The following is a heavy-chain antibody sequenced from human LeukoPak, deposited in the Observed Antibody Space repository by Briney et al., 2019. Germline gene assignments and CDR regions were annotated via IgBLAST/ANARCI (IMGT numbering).Heavy chain of an antibody. CDR1: GFTFSRYS. D-gene: IGHD3-9*01. Sequence: GGSLRLSCAASGFTFSRYSINWVRQAPGKGLEWVANIKQDGSEKKYLDSVKGRFTISRDNAKNSMYLQMNSLRAEDTAVYYCARDEIYYDILTGYRHFDYWGQGTLVTVSS. J-gene: IGHJ4*02. CDR3: ARDEIYYDILTGYRHFDY. CDR2: IKQDGSEK. V-gene: IGHV3-7*01.